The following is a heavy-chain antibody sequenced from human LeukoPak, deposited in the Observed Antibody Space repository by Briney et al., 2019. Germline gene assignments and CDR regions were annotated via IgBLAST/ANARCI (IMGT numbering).Heavy chain of an antibody. CDR3: AREGDDCSSTSCYVRGENWFDP. CDR2: ISSSSSYT. CDR1: GFTFSDYY. V-gene: IGHV3-11*06. J-gene: IGHJ5*02. D-gene: IGHD2-2*01. Sequence: PGGSLRLSCAASGFTFSDYYMSWIRQAQGKGLEWVSYISSSSSYTNYADSVRGRFTISRDNAKNSLYLQMNSLRAEDTAVYYCAREGDDCSSTSCYVRGENWFDPWGQGTLVTVSS.